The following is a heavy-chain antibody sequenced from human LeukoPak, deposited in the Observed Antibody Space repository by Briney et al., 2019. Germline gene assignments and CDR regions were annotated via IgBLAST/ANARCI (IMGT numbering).Heavy chain of an antibody. D-gene: IGHD1-1*01. V-gene: IGHV4-59*01. CDR1: GGSISSYY. CDR2: IYYSGST. CDR3: ARWGTFNDAFDI. Sequence: SETLSLTCAVSGGSISSYYWSWIRQPPGKGLEWIGYIYYSGSTNYNPSLKSRVTISVDTSKNQFSLKLSSVTAADTAVYYCARWGTFNDAFDIWGQGTMVTVSS. J-gene: IGHJ3*02.